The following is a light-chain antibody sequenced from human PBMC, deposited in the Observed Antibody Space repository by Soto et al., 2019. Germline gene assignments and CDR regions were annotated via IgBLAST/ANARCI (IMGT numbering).Light chain of an antibody. CDR2: LNSDGSH. CDR1: SGHSSYA. CDR3: QTWGTGINWV. V-gene: IGLV4-69*01. Sequence: QPVLTQSPSASASLGASVKLTCTLSSGHSSYAIAWRQQQPEKGPRYLMKLNSDGSHSKGDGIPDRFSGSSSGAERYLTISSLQSEDEADYYCQTWGTGINWVFGGGTKLTVL. J-gene: IGLJ3*02.